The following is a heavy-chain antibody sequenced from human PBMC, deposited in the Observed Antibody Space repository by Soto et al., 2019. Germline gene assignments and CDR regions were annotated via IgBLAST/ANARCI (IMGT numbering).Heavy chain of an antibody. CDR3: ARGGTGGPFDY. CDR2: ISANNGNT. V-gene: IGHV1-18*01. D-gene: IGHD3-16*01. J-gene: IGHJ4*02. CDR1: GYTFSSYG. Sequence: QVQLVQSGAEVKKPGASVKVSCKASGYTFSSYGISWVRQAPGQGLEWMGWISANNGNTNYAQKVQGRVTMTTDTSTRTAYMVVRSLRSVETGLYYCARGGTGGPFDYWVQGPPVTVPS.